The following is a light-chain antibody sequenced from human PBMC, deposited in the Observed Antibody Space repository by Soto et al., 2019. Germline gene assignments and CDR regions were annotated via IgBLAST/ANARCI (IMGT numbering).Light chain of an antibody. V-gene: IGLV2-14*03. Sequence: QSVLTQPASVSGSPGQSITISCTGTISDVGGYNFVSWYQQYPGKAPKLMICDVSNRPSGVSNRFSGSKSGNTASLTISGLQAEDEADYYCSSFTGSNYVFGTWTKLTVL. CDR3: SSFTGSNYV. J-gene: IGLJ1*01. CDR2: DVS. CDR1: ISDVGGYNF.